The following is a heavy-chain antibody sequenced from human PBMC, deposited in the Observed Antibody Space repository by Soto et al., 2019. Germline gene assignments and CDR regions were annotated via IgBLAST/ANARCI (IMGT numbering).Heavy chain of an antibody. CDR3: AKSLITFGGITSSYFDS. D-gene: IGHD3-16*01. CDR2: IAYDGINK. Sequence: QVQLVESGGGVVQPGGSLRLSCAASGFTFSSHAMHWVRQAPGKGLEWVAVIAYDGINKYYGDSVEGRSIISRDNSKNTLDLQMSSLRAADTAIYYCAKSLITFGGITSSYFDSWGQGTLVAVSS. V-gene: IGHV3-30-3*01. CDR1: GFTFSSHA. J-gene: IGHJ4*02.